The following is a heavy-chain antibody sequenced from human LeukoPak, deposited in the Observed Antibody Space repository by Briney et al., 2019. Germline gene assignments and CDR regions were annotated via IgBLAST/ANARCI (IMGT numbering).Heavy chain of an antibody. J-gene: IGHJ4*02. CDR1: GFTFSSHG. V-gene: IGHV3-33*01. D-gene: IGHD2-21*01. Sequence: GGSLRLSCEASGFTFSSHGMHWVRQPPGKGLEWVAVIWNGGSDKYYGDSVKGRFTVSRDNSKNTLYLQMDSLRAEDTAVYYCARGCGGTPGCYIIDNWGQGTLVTVSS. CDR2: IWNGGSDK. CDR3: ARGCGGTPGCYIIDN.